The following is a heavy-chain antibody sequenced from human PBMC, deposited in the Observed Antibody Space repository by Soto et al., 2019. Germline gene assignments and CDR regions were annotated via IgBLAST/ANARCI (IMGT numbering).Heavy chain of an antibody. CDR2: IKSKTDGGTT. Sequence: GGSLRLSCAASGFTFSNVWMSWVRQAPGKGLEWVGRIKSKTDGGTTDYAAPVKGRFTISRDDSKNTLYLQMNSLKTEDRAVYYCTTVKWGYCSSTSCYGRYYYYYYMDVWGKGTTVTVSS. CDR3: TTVKWGYCSSTSCYGRYYYYYYMDV. V-gene: IGHV3-15*01. CDR1: GFTFSNVW. D-gene: IGHD2-2*01. J-gene: IGHJ6*03.